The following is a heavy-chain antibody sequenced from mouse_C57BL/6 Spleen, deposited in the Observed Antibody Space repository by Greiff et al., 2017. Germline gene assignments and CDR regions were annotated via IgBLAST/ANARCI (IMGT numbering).Heavy chain of an antibody. CDR3: AREEGLGLYFDY. CDR2: ISYDGSN. D-gene: IGHD4-1*01. Sequence: EVQLQQSGPGLVKPSQSLSLTCSVTGYSITSGYYWNWIRQFPGNKLEWMGYISYDGSNNYNPSLKNRISITRDTSKNQFFLKLNSVTTEDTATYYCAREEGLGLYFDYWGQGTTLTVSS. J-gene: IGHJ2*01. CDR1: GYSITSGYY. V-gene: IGHV3-6*01.